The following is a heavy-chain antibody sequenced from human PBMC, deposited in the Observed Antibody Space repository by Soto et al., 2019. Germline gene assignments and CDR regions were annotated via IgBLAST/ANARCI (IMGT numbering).Heavy chain of an antibody. CDR2: IYYSGST. V-gene: IGHV4-39*01. J-gene: IGHJ3*02. CDR1: GGSISSSSYY. D-gene: IGHD1-26*01. CDR3: ARQRWELLFFPSFDI. Sequence: QLQLQESGPGLVKPSETLSLTCTVSGGSISSSSYYWGWIRQPPGKGLEWIGSIYYSGSTYYNPSLKSRVTISVDTSKNQFSLKLSSVTAADTAVYYCARQRWELLFFPSFDIWGQGTMVTVSS.